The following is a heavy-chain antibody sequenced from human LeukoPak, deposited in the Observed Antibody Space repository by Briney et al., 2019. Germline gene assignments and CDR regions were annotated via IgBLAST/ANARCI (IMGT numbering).Heavy chain of an antibody. CDR3: ASHSGNYYRVHYFDY. CDR1: GFTFSSYA. V-gene: IGHV3-23*01. Sequence: GGSLRLSCAASGFTFSSYAMSWVRQAPGKGLEWVSAISGSGGSTYYADSVKGRFTIPRDNSKNTLYLQMNSLRAEDTAVYYCASHSGNYYRVHYFDYWGQGTLVTVSS. CDR2: ISGSGGST. D-gene: IGHD1-26*01. J-gene: IGHJ4*02.